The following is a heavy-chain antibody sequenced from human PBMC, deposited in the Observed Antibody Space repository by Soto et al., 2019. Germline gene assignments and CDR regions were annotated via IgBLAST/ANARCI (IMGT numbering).Heavy chain of an antibody. CDR1: GYTFTGYY. CDR2: INPNSGGT. D-gene: IGHD2-2*02. CDR3: AREGIVVPAAISFEGAFDI. J-gene: IGHJ3*02. Sequence: ASVKVFCKASGYTFTGYYMHWVRQAPGQGLEWMGWINPNSGGTNYAQKFQGWVTMTRDTSISTAYMELSRLRSDDTAVYYCAREGIVVPAAISFEGAFDIWGQGTMVTVSS. V-gene: IGHV1-2*04.